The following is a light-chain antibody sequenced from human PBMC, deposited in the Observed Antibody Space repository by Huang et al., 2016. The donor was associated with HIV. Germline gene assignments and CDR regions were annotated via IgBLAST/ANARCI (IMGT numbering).Light chain of an antibody. Sequence: VMMSQSPATLAASPGARVTLPCGASQSVNNNLAWYQQKPGQPPRLLICAASTRAIGFPARFAGSGSGTECSLTIDSLQSDDFAVYYCQQYNKWPPEYTFGQGTRLEIK. CDR2: AAS. CDR1: QSVNNN. J-gene: IGKJ2*01. V-gene: IGKV3-15*01. CDR3: QQYNKWPPEYT.